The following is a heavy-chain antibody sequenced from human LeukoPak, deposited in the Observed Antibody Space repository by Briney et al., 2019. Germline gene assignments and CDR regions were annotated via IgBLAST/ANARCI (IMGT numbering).Heavy chain of an antibody. V-gene: IGHV4-59*01. CDR3: ARGRDAFDI. CDR1: GGSISSYY. J-gene: IGHJ3*02. Sequence: PSETLSPTCTVSGGSISSYYWSWIRQPPGKGLEWIGHIYYSGSTNYNPSLKSRVTISVDTSKNQFSLKLSSVTAADTAVYYCARGRDAFDIWGQGTMVTVSS. CDR2: IYYSGST.